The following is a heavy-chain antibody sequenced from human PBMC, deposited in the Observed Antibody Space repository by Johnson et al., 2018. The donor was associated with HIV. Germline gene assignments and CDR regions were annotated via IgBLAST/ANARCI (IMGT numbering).Heavy chain of an antibody. CDR1: GFTFNKFA. J-gene: IGHJ3*02. V-gene: IGHV3-30*09. CDR3: VREGYSSSSDAFDI. Sequence: VQVVESGGGVVQPGRSLTLSCAASGFTFNKFAMHWVRQAPGKGLEWLAFISFDGSNKYFGDSVEGRFDISRENSKNSHYLHMNSLRPEDTAIYYCVREGYSSSSDAFDIGGQGTMVTVSS. CDR2: ISFDGSNK. D-gene: IGHD6-6*01.